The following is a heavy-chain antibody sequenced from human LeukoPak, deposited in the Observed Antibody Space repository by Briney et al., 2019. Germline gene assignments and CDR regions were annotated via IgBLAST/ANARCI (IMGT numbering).Heavy chain of an antibody. V-gene: IGHV3-23*01. Sequence: GGSLRLSCAASGFTFSSYAMSWVRQAPGKGLEWVSAISGSGGSTYYADSVKGRFTISRDNSKNTLYLQMNSLRAEDTALYYCAKDSDSSGYYEPRGAFDIWGQGTMVTVSS. CDR2: ISGSGGST. J-gene: IGHJ3*02. D-gene: IGHD3-22*01. CDR3: AKDSDSSGYYEPRGAFDI. CDR1: GFTFSSYA.